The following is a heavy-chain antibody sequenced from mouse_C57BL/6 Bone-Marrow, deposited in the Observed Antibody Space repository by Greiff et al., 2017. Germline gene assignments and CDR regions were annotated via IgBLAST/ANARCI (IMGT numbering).Heavy chain of an antibody. D-gene: IGHD1-1*01. CDR1: GYTFTDYE. V-gene: IGHV1-15*01. CDR3: TRLLRYSYFDY. Sequence: QVTLKESGAELVRPGASVTLSCKASGYTFTDYEMHWVKQTPVHGLEWIGAIDPETGGTAYNQKFKGKAILTADKSSSTAYMELRSLTSEDSAVYYCTRLLRYSYFDYWGQGTTLTVSS. CDR2: IDPETGGT. J-gene: IGHJ2*01.